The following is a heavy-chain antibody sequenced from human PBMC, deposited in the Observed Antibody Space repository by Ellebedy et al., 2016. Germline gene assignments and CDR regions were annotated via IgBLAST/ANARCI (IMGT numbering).Heavy chain of an antibody. V-gene: IGHV3-7*04. J-gene: IGHJ4*02. CDR1: GFTFSSYW. CDR3: ARGGRPVVVIASTGTYYFDS. D-gene: IGHD2-21*01. CDR2: IKQDGSEK. Sequence: GESLKISXAASGFTFSSYWMSWVRQVPGKGLEWVANIKQDGSEKYYVDSVEGRFTISRDNAKNSLYLQMNSLRVEDTAVYYCARGGRPVVVIASTGTYYFDSWGQGTPVTGSS.